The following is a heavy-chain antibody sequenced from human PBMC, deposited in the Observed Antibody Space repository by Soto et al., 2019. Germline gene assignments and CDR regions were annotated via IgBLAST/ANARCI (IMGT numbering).Heavy chain of an antibody. V-gene: IGHV1-58*02. D-gene: IGHD2-2*01. CDR2: IVVGSGNT. CDR1: GFTFSNSA. J-gene: IGHJ4*02. CDR3: VLCTTTSCYGKFDD. Sequence: GASVKVSCKASGFTFSNSAIQWMRQARGERLEWIGWIVVGSGNTNYAQKIQERVTIIRDMSTSTSYMELSSLTSEDTAVYYCVLCTTTSCYGKFDDWGQGTRVTVAS.